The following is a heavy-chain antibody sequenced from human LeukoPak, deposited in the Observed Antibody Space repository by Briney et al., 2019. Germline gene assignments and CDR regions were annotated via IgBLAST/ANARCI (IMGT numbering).Heavy chain of an antibody. J-gene: IGHJ4*02. CDR2: TSSGDAGT. V-gene: IGHV3-23*01. D-gene: IGHD6-13*01. CDR1: GFALSSYA. Sequence: GGSLRLSCAAPGFALSSYAMSWVRQAPGKGLEWASATSSGDAGTYHAESVRGRFTISRDNSKNTLYLQMNSLRAEDTAVYYCAKRGGMYPAHYFDYWGQGTLVTVSS. CDR3: AKRGGMYPAHYFDY.